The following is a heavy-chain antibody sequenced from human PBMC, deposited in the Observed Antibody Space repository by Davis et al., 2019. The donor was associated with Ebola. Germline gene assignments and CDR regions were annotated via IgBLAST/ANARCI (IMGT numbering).Heavy chain of an antibody. CDR1: GYTFTSYG. D-gene: IGHD2-2*01. CDR2: IIPILGIA. J-gene: IGHJ6*02. CDR3: ASTVVPSRGYYYGMDV. Sequence: SVKVSCKASGYTFTSYGISWVRQAPGQGLEWMGRIIPILGIANYAQKFQGRVTITADKSTSTAYMELSSLRSEDTALYYCASTVVPSRGYYYGMDVWGQGTTVTVSS. V-gene: IGHV1-69*04.